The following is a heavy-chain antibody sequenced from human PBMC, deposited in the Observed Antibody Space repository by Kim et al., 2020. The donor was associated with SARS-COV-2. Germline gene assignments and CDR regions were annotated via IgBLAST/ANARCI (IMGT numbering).Heavy chain of an antibody. CDR1: GFTFSSYA. CDR2: ISGRGTNP. J-gene: IGHJ4*02. CDR3: AKGSADWNDSGYYAY. V-gene: IGHV3-23*01. Sequence: GGSLRLYCAASGFTFSSYAMAWVRQDPGKGLEWVSFISGRGTNPFSADSVKGRFAISRDNSRDTLYLQMKCIRAEDTAVYYCAKGSADWNDSGYYAYWGQGTLVTVSS. D-gene: IGHD3-3*01.